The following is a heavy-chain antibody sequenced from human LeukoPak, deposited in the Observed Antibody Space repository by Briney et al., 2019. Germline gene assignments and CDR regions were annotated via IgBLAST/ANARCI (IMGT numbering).Heavy chain of an antibody. CDR1: GFTFSNYV. CDR3: ARECSGGSCNLQQDAFDI. Sequence: PGRSLRLSCTASGFTFSNYVMHWVRQAPGKGLAWVALISSDGSNKYYADSVKGRFTISRDNSKNTLYLQMSSLRAEDTAVYYCARECSGGSCNLQQDAFDIWGQGTMVTVSS. D-gene: IGHD2-15*01. CDR2: ISSDGSNK. J-gene: IGHJ3*02. V-gene: IGHV3-30*04.